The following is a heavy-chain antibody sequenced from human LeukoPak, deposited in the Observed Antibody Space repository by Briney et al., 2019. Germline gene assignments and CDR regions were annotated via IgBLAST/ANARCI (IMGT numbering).Heavy chain of an antibody. CDR2: IGSKAYGGTT. D-gene: IGHD2-2*01. Sequence: GGSLRLSCTASGFTFGDFGLSWFRQAPGKGLEWVVSIGSKAYGGTTEYAASVKGRFTISRDDSKSIAYLQMNSLKTEDTAVYYCTRDPSQLPPDYWGQGTLVTVSS. CDR3: TRDPSQLPPDY. V-gene: IGHV3-49*03. J-gene: IGHJ4*02. CDR1: GFTFGDFG.